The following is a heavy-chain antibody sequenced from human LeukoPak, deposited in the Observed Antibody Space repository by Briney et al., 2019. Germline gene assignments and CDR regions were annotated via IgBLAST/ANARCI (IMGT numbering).Heavy chain of an antibody. V-gene: IGHV3-30*04. CDR2: ISYDGSNK. D-gene: IGHD2-2*01. CDR3: ARIEEDIVVVPAAMSVDY. Sequence: GGSLRLSCAASGFTFSSYAMHWVRQAPGKGLEWVAVISYDGSNKYYADSVKGRFTISRDNSKNTLYLQMNSLRAEDTAVYYCARIEEDIVVVPAAMSVDYWGQGTLVTVSS. J-gene: IGHJ4*02. CDR1: GFTFSSYA.